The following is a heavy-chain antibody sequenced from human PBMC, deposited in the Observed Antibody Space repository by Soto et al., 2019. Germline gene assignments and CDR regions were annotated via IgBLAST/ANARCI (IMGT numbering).Heavy chain of an antibody. CDR1: GYTFTNHG. V-gene: IGHV1-18*04. Sequence: QVPLVQSGAEVKKPGASVKVSCKTSGYTFTNHGISWVRQAPGQGLEWMGWIFGYNGNTNYAQKFQGRVTMTTDTSTSTAYMELRSLRSDDTAVYYCTMSPGIAVAYDYWGQGTLVTVSS. CDR2: IFGYNGNT. D-gene: IGHD6-19*01. CDR3: TMSPGIAVAYDY. J-gene: IGHJ4*02.